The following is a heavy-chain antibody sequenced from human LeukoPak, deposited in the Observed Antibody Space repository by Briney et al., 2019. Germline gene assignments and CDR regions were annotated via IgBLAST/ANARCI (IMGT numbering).Heavy chain of an antibody. J-gene: IGHJ6*03. CDR1: TFTFTNYA. D-gene: IGHD6-6*01. V-gene: IGHV3-23*01. CDR3: AREAGESYSSFHYYYMDV. Sequence: GGSLRLSRTASTFTFTNYAMNWVRQAPGKGLEWVSTISGSGSITFYADSVKGRFTISRDNSKNTLYLQMNSLRAEDTAVYYCAREAGESYSSFHYYYMDVWGKGTTVTVSS. CDR2: ISGSGSIT.